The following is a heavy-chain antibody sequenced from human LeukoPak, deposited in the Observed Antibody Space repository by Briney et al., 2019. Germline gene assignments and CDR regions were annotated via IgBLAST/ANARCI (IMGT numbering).Heavy chain of an antibody. D-gene: IGHD2-2*02. CDR2: ISYDGSNK. CDR3: AREGYCSSTSRYTRGYFDY. CDR1: GFTFSSYA. Sequence: GRSLRLSCAASGFTFSSYAMHWVRQAPGKGLEWVAVISYDGSNKYYADSVKGRFTISRDNSKNTLYLQMNSLRAEDTAVYYCAREGYCSSTSRYTRGYFDYWGQGTLVTVSS. J-gene: IGHJ4*02. V-gene: IGHV3-30-3*01.